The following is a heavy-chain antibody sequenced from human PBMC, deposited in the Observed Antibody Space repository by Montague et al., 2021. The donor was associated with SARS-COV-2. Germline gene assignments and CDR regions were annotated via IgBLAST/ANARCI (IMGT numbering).Heavy chain of an antibody. Sequence: SLRLSCAASGFTFDDYGMSWVRQAPGKGLEWVSGINWNGGSTGYSDSVKGRFTISRDNAKNSLYLQMNSLRAEDTALYYCARDYDILTGYYNDHYYYYGMDVWGQGTTVTASS. CDR2: INWNGGST. CDR3: ARDYDILTGYYNDHYYYYGMDV. CDR1: GFTFDDYG. J-gene: IGHJ6*02. V-gene: IGHV3-20*04. D-gene: IGHD3-9*01.